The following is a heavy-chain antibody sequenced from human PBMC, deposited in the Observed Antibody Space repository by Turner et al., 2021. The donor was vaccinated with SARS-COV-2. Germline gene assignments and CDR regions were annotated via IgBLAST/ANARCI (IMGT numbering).Heavy chain of an antibody. CDR1: GGSISNYY. Sequence: QVQLHESGPGLVKPSETLSLTCTVSGGSISNYYWSWIRQPPGKGLEWIGYIYHGGSTKYNPSLKSRVTIAVDTSKNQFSLILSSVTAADTAVYYCARLYTYAEFYFDYWGQGALVTVSS. D-gene: IGHD5-18*01. J-gene: IGHJ4*02. CDR2: IYHGGST. V-gene: IGHV4-59*08. CDR3: ARLYTYAEFYFDY.